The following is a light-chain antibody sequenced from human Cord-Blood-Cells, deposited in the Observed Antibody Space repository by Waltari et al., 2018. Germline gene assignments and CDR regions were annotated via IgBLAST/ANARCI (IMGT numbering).Light chain of an antibody. CDR3: QQYGSSPPYT. CDR1: QSVSSSY. J-gene: IGKJ2*01. CDR2: GAS. Sequence: EIVLTQSPGTLSLSPGERATLSCRASQSVSSSYLAWYQQKPGQAPRLLIHGASSRATGIPYRFSGSGSGTDFTLTISRLEPEDFAVYYCQQYGSSPPYTFGQGTKLEIK. V-gene: IGKV3-20*01.